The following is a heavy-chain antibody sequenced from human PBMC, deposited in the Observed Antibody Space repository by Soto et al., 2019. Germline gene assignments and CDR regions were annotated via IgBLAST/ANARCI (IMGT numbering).Heavy chain of an antibody. CDR3: DRGSTSIATRWLDP. J-gene: IGHJ5*02. V-gene: IGHV4-34*01. D-gene: IGHD1-26*01. CDR2: ITNSGST. CDR1: GGSFSDSY. Sequence: PWETLSLTCTVFGGSFSDSYWSWIRQSPEKGLEWIGEITNSGSTYYNPSLKSRVTISGDTSKNQFSLGVGSVAAADRAGYFCDRGSTSIATRWLDPCGQGTLVTVYS.